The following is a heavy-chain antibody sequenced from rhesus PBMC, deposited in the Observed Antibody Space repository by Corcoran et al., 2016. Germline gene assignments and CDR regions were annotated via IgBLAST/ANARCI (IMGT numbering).Heavy chain of an antibody. Sequence: QVTLKESGPALVTPTQTLTLTCPFSGFSPSTIGMGVVWILQPPGMALEWLANIYWDDDKYYSTSLKSRLTSSKDTSKNQVVLTMTNMDPVDTATYYCARGAYSGKSGPRFHCDYWGQGVLVTVSS. D-gene: IGHD3-16*01. CDR2: IYWDDDK. CDR3: ARGAYSGKSGPRFHCDY. CDR1: GFSPSTIGMG. J-gene: IGHJ4*01. V-gene: IGHV2S1*01.